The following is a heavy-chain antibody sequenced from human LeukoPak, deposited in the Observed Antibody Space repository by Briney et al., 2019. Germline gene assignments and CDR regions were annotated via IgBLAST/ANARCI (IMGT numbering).Heavy chain of an antibody. V-gene: IGHV3-23*01. CDR1: GFTFSNYW. J-gene: IGHJ3*02. D-gene: IGHD4-11*01. Sequence: GGSLRLSCAASGFTFSNYWMHWVRQAPGKGLVWVSSISGSGGGTFYADSVKGRFTISRDNSKNTLYLQMNSLRAEDTAVYYCARRLTTGDAFNIWGQGTMVTVSS. CDR2: ISGSGGGT. CDR3: ARRLTTGDAFNI.